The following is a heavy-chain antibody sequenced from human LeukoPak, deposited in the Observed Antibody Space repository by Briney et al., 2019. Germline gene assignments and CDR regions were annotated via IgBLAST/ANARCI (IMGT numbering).Heavy chain of an antibody. CDR3: AREYYDSISYYFDY. CDR1: SGSVSGYY. CDR2: INHSGST. J-gene: IGHJ4*02. D-gene: IGHD3-22*01. V-gene: IGHV4-34*01. Sequence: SETLSLTCAVYSGSVSGYYWSWIRQPPGKGLEWIGEINHSGSTNYNPSLKSRVTISVDTSKNQFSLKLSSVTAADTAVYYCAREYYDSISYYFDYWGQGTLVTVSS.